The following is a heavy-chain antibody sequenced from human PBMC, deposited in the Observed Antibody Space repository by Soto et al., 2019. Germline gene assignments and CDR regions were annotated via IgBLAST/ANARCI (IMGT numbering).Heavy chain of an antibody. CDR3: VSDGSGGWNFDS. CDR2: VNQDGSQS. Sequence: GGSLRLSCEASGFTFSSYWMSWIRQAPGKGLEWVANVNQDGSQSYLVDSVQGRFFMSRDNAKNSLFLQMNSLRAEDTAVYYCVSDGSGGWNFDSWGQGKLVTVSS. CDR1: GFTFSSYW. J-gene: IGHJ4*02. D-gene: IGHD6-19*01. V-gene: IGHV3-7*01.